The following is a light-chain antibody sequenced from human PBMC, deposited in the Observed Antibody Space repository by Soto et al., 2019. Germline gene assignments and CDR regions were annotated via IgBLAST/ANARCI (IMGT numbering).Light chain of an antibody. Sequence: QSVLTQPPSASGTPGQRVTISCSGSSSNIGSNYVYWYQQLPGTAPKLLIYRNNQRPSGVPDRFSGSKSGTSASLAISGLRSDDEADYYCAAWDASLSGHVFGTGTKLTVL. CDR1: SSNIGSNY. J-gene: IGLJ1*01. CDR2: RNN. CDR3: AAWDASLSGHV. V-gene: IGLV1-47*01.